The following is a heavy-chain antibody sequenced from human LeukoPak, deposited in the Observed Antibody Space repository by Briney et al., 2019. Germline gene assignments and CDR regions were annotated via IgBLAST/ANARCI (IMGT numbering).Heavy chain of an antibody. J-gene: IGHJ4*02. CDR2: ISGSGGST. Sequence: GGSLRLSCAASGFSFNNYDIHWVRQASGKGLEWVSAISGSGGSTYYADSVKGRFTISRDNSKNTLYLQMNSLRAEDTAVYYCAKKKGPRGDGDPIDYWGQGTLVTVSS. V-gene: IGHV3-23*01. CDR1: GFSFNNYD. D-gene: IGHD4-17*01. CDR3: AKKKGPRGDGDPIDY.